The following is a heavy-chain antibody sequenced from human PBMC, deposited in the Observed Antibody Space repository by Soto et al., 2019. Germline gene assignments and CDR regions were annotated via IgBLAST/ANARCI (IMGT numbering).Heavy chain of an antibody. V-gene: IGHV6-1*01. CDR1: GDSVSSNSAA. CDR3: ARSERSDLSQQDRFDY. CDR2: TYYRTKLYN. J-gene: IGHJ4*02. Sequence: QNLSLTCAISGDSVSSNSAAWNWIRQSPSRGLEWLGRTYYRTKLYNDYAVSVKSRITINPDTSKNQFSLQLNSVTPEDTAVHYRARSERSDLSQQDRFDYWGQGTLVTVSS.